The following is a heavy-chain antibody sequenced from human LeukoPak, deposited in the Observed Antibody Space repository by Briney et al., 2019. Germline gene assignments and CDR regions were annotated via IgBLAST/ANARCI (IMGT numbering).Heavy chain of an antibody. J-gene: IGHJ4*02. D-gene: IGHD4-23*01. CDR2: IHYSGST. V-gene: IGHV4-39*01. CDR1: GGSVSSNDYY. Sequence: PSETLSLTCTISGGSVSSNDYYWGWIRQPPGRGLEWIGTIHYSGSTYYKASLKSRVTISIDTSKKQFSLTLSSVTAADTAVYYCARRLRWPNQPFDYWGQGTLVTVSS. CDR3: ARRLRWPNQPFDY.